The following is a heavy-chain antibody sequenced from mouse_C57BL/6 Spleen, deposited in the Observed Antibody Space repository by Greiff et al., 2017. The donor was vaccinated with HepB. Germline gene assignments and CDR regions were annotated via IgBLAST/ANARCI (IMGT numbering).Heavy chain of an antibody. J-gene: IGHJ2*01. Sequence: DVHLVESGGGLVKPGGSLKLSCAASGFTFSDYGMHWVRQAPEKGLEWVAYISSGSSTIYYADTVKGRFTISRDNAKNTLFLQMTSLRSEDTAMYYCGRGDDGYLYYFDYWGQGTTLTVSS. CDR2: ISSGSSTI. D-gene: IGHD2-3*01. CDR3: GRGDDGYLYYFDY. V-gene: IGHV5-17*01. CDR1: GFTFSDYG.